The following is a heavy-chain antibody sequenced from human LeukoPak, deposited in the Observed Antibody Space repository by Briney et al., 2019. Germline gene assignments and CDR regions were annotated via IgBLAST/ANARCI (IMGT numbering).Heavy chain of an antibody. CDR3: ARRARSAYGDYGLGAFDI. V-gene: IGHV4-39*01. D-gene: IGHD4-17*01. Sequence: SETLSLTCTVSGGSISSSSYYWGWIRQTPGKGLEWIGSIYYSGSTYYNPSLKSRVTISVDTSKNQFSLKLSSVTAADTAVYYCARRARSAYGDYGLGAFDIWGQGTMVTVSS. CDR2: IYYSGST. CDR1: GGSISSSSYY. J-gene: IGHJ3*02.